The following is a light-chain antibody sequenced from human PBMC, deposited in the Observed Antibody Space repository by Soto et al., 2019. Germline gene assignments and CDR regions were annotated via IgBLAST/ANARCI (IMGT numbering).Light chain of an antibody. CDR1: SSDVGSYNL. CDR3: CSYAGSSTFVV. Sequence: QSALTQPASVSGSPGQSITISCTGTSSDVGSYNLVSWYQQHPGKAPKLMIYEGSKRPSGVSNRFSGSKSGNTASLTISGLQAEDEADYSCCSYAGSSTFVVFGGGTKLNVL. V-gene: IGLV2-23*03. CDR2: EGS. J-gene: IGLJ2*01.